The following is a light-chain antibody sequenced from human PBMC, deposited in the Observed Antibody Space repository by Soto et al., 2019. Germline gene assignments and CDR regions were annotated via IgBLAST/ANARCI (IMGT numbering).Light chain of an antibody. CDR1: QTISSW. CDR3: QQSYSIPFT. CDR2: KAS. J-gene: IGKJ3*01. V-gene: IGKV1-5*03. Sequence: DIQMTQSPSTLSGSVGDRVTITCRASQTISSWLAWYQQKPGKAPKLLIYKASTLKSGVPSRFSGSVSGTDFTLTISGLQFEDFATYYCQQSYSIPFTFGPGTKVDIK.